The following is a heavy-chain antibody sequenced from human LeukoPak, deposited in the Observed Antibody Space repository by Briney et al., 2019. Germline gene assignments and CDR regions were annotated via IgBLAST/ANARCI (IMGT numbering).Heavy chain of an antibody. J-gene: IGHJ6*02. Sequence: SETLSLTCTVSGGSISSSSYYWGWIRQPPGKGLEWIGSIYYSGSTYYNPSLESRVTISVDTSKNQFSLKLSSMTAADTAVYYCARPGGYCSSTSCYSGPGDYGMDVWGQGTTVTVSS. CDR3: ARPGGYCSSTSCYSGPGDYGMDV. CDR1: GGSISSSSYY. D-gene: IGHD2-2*01. V-gene: IGHV4-39*01. CDR2: IYYSGST.